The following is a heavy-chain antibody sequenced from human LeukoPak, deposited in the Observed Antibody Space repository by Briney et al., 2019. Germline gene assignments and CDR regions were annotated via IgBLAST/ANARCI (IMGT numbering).Heavy chain of an antibody. J-gene: IGHJ4*02. CDR1: GYTLTELS. D-gene: IGHD1-26*01. Sequence: ASVKVSFKVSGYTLTELSMHWVRQAPGKGLEWMGGFDPEDGETIYAQKFQGRVTMTEDTSTDTAYMELSSLRSEDTAVYYCATAMGGSYPYYFDYWGQGTLVTVSS. V-gene: IGHV1-24*01. CDR2: FDPEDGET. CDR3: ATAMGGSYPYYFDY.